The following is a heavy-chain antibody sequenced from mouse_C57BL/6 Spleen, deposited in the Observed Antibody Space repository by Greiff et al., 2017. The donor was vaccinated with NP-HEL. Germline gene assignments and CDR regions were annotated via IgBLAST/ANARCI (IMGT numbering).Heavy chain of an antibody. CDR3: ARPYYYGSSYGAMDY. J-gene: IGHJ4*01. CDR2: ISSGSSTI. Sequence: EVKLVESGGGLVKPGGSLKLSCAASGFTFSDYGMHWVRQAPETGLEWVAYISSGSSTIYYADTVKGRFTISRDNAKNTLFLQMTSLRSEDTAMDYCARPYYYGSSYGAMDYWGQGTSVTVSS. CDR1: GFTFSDYG. D-gene: IGHD1-1*01. V-gene: IGHV5-17*01.